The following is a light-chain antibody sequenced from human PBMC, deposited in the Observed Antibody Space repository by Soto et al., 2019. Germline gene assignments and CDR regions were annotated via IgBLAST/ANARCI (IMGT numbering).Light chain of an antibody. V-gene: IGKV3-20*01. CDR3: QHYDNWLWT. CDR1: QSVSSGY. CDR2: GAS. Sequence: DIMLTQSPGTLSLSQGERATLSCRASQSVSSGYLAWYQQKPGQAPSLLIYGASSRDTGIPDRFSGSGSGTEFTLTISSLQSEDFAVYYCQHYDNWLWTFGQGTKV. J-gene: IGKJ1*01.